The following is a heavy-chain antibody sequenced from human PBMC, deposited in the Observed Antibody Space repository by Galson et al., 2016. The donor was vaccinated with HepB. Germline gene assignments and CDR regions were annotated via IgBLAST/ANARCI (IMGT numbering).Heavy chain of an antibody. D-gene: IGHD2-15*01. CDR2: ISSISTHT. V-gene: IGHV3-11*05. J-gene: IGHJ6*02. CDR1: GFTFSNYY. Sequence: SLRLSCAASGFTFSNYYMSWIRQAPGKGLEWVSYISSISTHTNYADSVKGRLSISRDNAKNSLYLQMNSLRAEDTAVYYCARGNGRDPRSNGMDVWGQGTTVTVSS. CDR3: ARGNGRDPRSNGMDV.